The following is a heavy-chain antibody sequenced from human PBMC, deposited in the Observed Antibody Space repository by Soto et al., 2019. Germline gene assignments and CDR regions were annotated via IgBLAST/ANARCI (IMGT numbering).Heavy chain of an antibody. D-gene: IGHD3-22*01. CDR1: GFSFTTYG. J-gene: IGHJ4*02. CDR3: AKDFYYDTRGPDY. Sequence: GGSLRLSCAASGFSFTTYGMSWIRQAPGKGLEWVSTISGSGGSTYYADSVKGRFTISRGNSKNTLYLQMNSLRAEDTAVYYCAKDFYYDTRGPDYWGQGTLVTVSS. CDR2: ISGSGGST. V-gene: IGHV3-23*01.